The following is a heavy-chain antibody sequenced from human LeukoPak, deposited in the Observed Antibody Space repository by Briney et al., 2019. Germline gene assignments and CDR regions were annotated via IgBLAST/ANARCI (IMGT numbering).Heavy chain of an antibody. CDR3: AKNGGPHGMDV. D-gene: IGHD3-16*01. Sequence: GGSLRLSCAASGFTFNTYSMNWVRQAPGKGLEWVSSISSSSSYIYYADSVKGRFTISRDNAKNSLDLQMNSLRVEDTAVYYCAKNGGPHGMDVWGQGTTVTVSS. CDR2: ISSSSSYI. CDR1: GFTFNTYS. V-gene: IGHV3-21*01. J-gene: IGHJ6*02.